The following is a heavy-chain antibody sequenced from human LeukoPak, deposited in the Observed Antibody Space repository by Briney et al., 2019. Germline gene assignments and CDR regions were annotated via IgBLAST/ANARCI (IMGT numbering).Heavy chain of an antibody. Sequence: ASVNVSFKASGYTFTGYYMHWVRQAPGQGLEWMGWINPNSGGTNYAQKFQGRVTMTRDTSISTAYMELSRLRSDDTAVYYCARDCSSSWYNRFDPGGQGTLVTVSS. CDR2: INPNSGGT. J-gene: IGHJ5*02. CDR1: GYTFTGYY. D-gene: IGHD6-13*01. V-gene: IGHV1-2*02. CDR3: ARDCSSSWYNRFDP.